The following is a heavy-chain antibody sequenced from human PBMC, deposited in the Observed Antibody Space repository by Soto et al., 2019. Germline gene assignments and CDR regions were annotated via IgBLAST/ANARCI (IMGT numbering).Heavy chain of an antibody. V-gene: IGHV4-61*02. CDR2: IFSSGST. CDR3: AREGSYSAYNFAHGIQLWSFDF. Sequence: LSLTCTVSGGSVSSTSYYWSWVRQPAGKGLEWIGRIFSSGSTSFNPSLESRVAMSVDTSKNHFSLNLSSVTAADMAVYYCAREGSYSAYNFAHGIQLWSFDFWGQGALVTVSS. J-gene: IGHJ4*02. CDR1: GGSVSSTSYY. D-gene: IGHD5-12*01.